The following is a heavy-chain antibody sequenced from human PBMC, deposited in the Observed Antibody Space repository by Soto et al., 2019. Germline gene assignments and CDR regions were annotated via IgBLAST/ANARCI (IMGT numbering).Heavy chain of an antibody. J-gene: IGHJ2*01. V-gene: IGHV3-23*01. CDR2: ISGGAGTT. CDR3: AREWIIDL. D-gene: IGHD5-12*01. CDR1: GFTFSNSG. Sequence: GGSLRLSCAASGFTFSNSGMSWVRQAPGKGLEWVSGISGGAGTTYYAESVKGRFTISRDNADNSLWLQMNSLRAEDTAVYYCAREWIIDLWGRGTLVTVSS.